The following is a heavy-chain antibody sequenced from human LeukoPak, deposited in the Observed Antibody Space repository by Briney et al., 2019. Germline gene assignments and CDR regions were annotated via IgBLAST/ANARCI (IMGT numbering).Heavy chain of an antibody. Sequence: GGSLRLSCVGSGFTVSNNYINWVRQAPGKGPEWVSVIFSGGSTYYADSVEGRFTISRDNSKNTLYLQMNSLRAEDTALYYCARYDNGKDYFDYWGQGTLVTVSS. CDR3: ARYDNGKDYFDY. CDR1: GFTVSNNY. D-gene: IGHD1-1*01. CDR2: IFSGGST. V-gene: IGHV3-53*01. J-gene: IGHJ4*02.